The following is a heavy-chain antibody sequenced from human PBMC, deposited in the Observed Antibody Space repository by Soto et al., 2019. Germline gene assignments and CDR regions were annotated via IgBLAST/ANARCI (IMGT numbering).Heavy chain of an antibody. D-gene: IGHD6-13*01. J-gene: IGHJ4*02. Sequence: GGSLRLSCAASGFTFSSYAMSWVRQAPGKGLEWVSAISGSGGSTYYADSVKGRFTISRDNSKNTLYLQMNSLRAEDTAVYYCASSWFQFGIAAAGLADYWGQGTLVTVSS. CDR2: ISGSGGST. CDR1: GFTFSSYA. V-gene: IGHV3-23*01. CDR3: ASSWFQFGIAAAGLADY.